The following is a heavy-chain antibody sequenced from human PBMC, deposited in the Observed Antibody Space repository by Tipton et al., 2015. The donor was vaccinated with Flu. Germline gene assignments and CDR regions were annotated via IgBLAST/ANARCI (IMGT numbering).Heavy chain of an antibody. V-gene: IGHV1-2*02. J-gene: IGHJ6*02. D-gene: IGHD2-2*01. Sequence: QVQLVQSGAEVKKPGASAKVSCKASGYTFTGYYMHWVRQAPGQGLEWMGWINPNSGGTNYAQKFQGRVTMTRDTSISTAYMELSRLRSDDTAVYYCASLDGVVPAAYYYGMDVWGQGTTVTVSS. CDR2: INPNSGGT. CDR1: GYTFTGYY. CDR3: ASLDGVVPAAYYYGMDV.